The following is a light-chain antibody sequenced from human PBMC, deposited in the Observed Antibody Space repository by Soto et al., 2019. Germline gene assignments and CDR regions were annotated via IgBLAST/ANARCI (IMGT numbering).Light chain of an antibody. Sequence: DIQMTQSPSSLSASVGDRVTLTCRASLSISIDLNWYQHRPGKAPELLIYDTSNLQSGVPSRFSGSGSGTDFSLTINSLQPEDVATYYCQQGYRSPLTFGGGTRVE. CDR2: DTS. CDR1: LSISID. CDR3: QQGYRSPLT. J-gene: IGKJ4*01. V-gene: IGKV1-39*01.